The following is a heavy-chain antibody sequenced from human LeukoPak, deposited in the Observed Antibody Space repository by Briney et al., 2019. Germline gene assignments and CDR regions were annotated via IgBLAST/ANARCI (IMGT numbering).Heavy chain of an antibody. J-gene: IGHJ4*02. D-gene: IGHD5-18*01. V-gene: IGHV4-59*06. CDR1: GGSISIYY. CDR2: IYYSGST. Sequence: SETLSLTCTVSGGSISIYYWSWIRQPAGKGLEWIGYIYYSGSTYYNPSLKSRVTISVDTSKNQFSLKLSSVTAADTAVYYCARVERRGYSYGAPDYWGQGTLVTVSS. CDR3: ARVERRGYSYGAPDY.